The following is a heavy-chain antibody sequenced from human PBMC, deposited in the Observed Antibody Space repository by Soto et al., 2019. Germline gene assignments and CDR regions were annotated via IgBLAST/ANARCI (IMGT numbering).Heavy chain of an antibody. CDR3: AREILTIFGVVIRGGFDP. Sequence: QVQLQQWGAGLLKPSETLSLTCAVYGGSFSGYYWSWIRQPPGKGLEWIGEINHSGSTNYNPSLKSRATVSVDASKNRFSLKLSSVTAADTAVYYCAREILTIFGVVIRGGFDPWGQGTLVTVSS. V-gene: IGHV4-34*01. J-gene: IGHJ5*02. CDR1: GGSFSGYY. D-gene: IGHD3-3*01. CDR2: INHSGST.